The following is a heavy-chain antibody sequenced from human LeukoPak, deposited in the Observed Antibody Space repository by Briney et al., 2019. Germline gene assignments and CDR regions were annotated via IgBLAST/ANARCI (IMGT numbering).Heavy chain of an antibody. CDR2: IYTSGST. Sequence: SETLSLTCTVSGGSISSYYWSWIRQPAGKGLEWIGRIYTSGSTNYNPSLKSRVTMSVDTSKNQFSLKLSSVTAADTAVYYCARDSRDYCSSTSCYSGYYYYYMDVWGKGTTVTVSS. CDR3: ARDSRDYCSSTSCYSGYYYYYMDV. CDR1: GGSISSYY. J-gene: IGHJ6*03. D-gene: IGHD2-2*01. V-gene: IGHV4-4*07.